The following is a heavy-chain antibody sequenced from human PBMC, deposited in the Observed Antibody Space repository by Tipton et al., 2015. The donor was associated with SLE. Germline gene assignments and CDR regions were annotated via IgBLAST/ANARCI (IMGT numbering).Heavy chain of an antibody. D-gene: IGHD3-22*01. CDR2: IYPGDSDT. J-gene: IGHJ3*02. Sequence: VQLVQSGAEVKKPGESLKISCKGSGYSFTSYWIGWVRQMPGKGLDWMGVIYPGDSDTRYSPSFQGQVTISADTSLNTAFLQWSSLKASDTATYYCARRADSLVAYAFDIWGQVTMVNVSS. CDR3: ARRADSLVAYAFDI. V-gene: IGHV5-51*03. CDR1: GYSFTSYW.